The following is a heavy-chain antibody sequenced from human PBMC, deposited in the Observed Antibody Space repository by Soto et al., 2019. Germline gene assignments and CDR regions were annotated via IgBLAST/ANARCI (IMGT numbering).Heavy chain of an antibody. V-gene: IGHV1-69*02. CDR2: IIPILGIA. J-gene: IGHJ5*02. D-gene: IGHD6-19*01. CDR1: GGTFSSYT. CDR3: AGGYVAVADNNWFDP. Sequence: QVQLVQSGAEVKKPGSSVKVSCKASGGTFSSYTISWVRQAPGQGLEWMGRIIPILGIANYAQKFQGRVTSTADKSTSTAYMEVGSLRSEDTAVYYCAGGYVAVADNNWFDPWGQGTLVTVSS.